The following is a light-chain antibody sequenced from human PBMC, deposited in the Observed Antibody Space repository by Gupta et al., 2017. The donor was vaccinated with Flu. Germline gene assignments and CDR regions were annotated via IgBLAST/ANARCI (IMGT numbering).Light chain of an antibody. CDR1: NSNIGSNT. CDR3: AAWDDSLNGPV. V-gene: IGLV1-44*01. J-gene: IGLJ7*01. Sequence: RVTISCSGSNSNIGSNTVNWYQQVPGTDPKRLIDSNNLRPSGVPDRFSGSKSGTSVSRAISGLQSEDEADYYCAAWDDSLNGPVFGGGTQLTVL. CDR2: SNN.